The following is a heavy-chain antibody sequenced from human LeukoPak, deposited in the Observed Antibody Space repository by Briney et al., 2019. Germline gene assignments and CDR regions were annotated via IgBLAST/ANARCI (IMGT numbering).Heavy chain of an antibody. CDR2: INHSGST. CDR1: GGSFSGYY. D-gene: IGHD5-18*01. Sequence: SETLSLTCAVYGGSFSGYYWSWIRQPPGKGLEWIGEINHSGSTNYNPSLKSRVTISVDTSKNQFSPKLSSVTAADTAVYYCARARGYSYGHLPFRYWGQGTLVTVSS. J-gene: IGHJ4*02. V-gene: IGHV4-34*01. CDR3: ARARGYSYGHLPFRY.